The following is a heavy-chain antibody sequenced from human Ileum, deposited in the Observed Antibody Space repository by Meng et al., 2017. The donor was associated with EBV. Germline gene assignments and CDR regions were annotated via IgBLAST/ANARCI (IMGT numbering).Heavy chain of an antibody. D-gene: IGHD3-10*01. CDR3: AREGSGKGPFDY. J-gene: IGHJ4*02. CDR1: GGSVSGQS. CDR2: INHIGGT. Sequence: QVQPHQRGAGLLKPSEXLSPICAVYGGSVSGQSWNWIRQPPGRGLQWLGEINHIGGTKPSLKSRVTSRVTVSVDTSKNQFSLKLNSVTAADTAVYYCAREGSGKGPFDYWGQGTLVTVSS. V-gene: IGHV4-34*01.